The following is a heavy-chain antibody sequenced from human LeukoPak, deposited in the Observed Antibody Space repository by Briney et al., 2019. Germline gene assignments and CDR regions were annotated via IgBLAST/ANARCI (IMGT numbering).Heavy chain of an antibody. Sequence: PGGSLRLSCAASGFTFSNYNMNWVRQAPGKGLEWVSSITSSSSYIYYADSVKGRFTIYRDNAKNSLYLQMNSLRAEDTAVYYCASGGHDYGDSWGQGTLVTVSS. D-gene: IGHD3-10*01. CDR2: ITSSSSYI. CDR1: GFTFSNYN. J-gene: IGHJ4*02. CDR3: ASGGHDYGDS. V-gene: IGHV3-21*01.